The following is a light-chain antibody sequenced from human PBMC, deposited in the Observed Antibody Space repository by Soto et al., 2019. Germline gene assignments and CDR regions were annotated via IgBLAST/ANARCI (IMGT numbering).Light chain of an antibody. CDR1: QTIDSW. CDR2: KAS. CDR3: QQYHIYSGT. J-gene: IGKJ1*01. Sequence: IQMTQSPSTLSASVGDRVTVTCRASQTIDSWLAWYQQRPGKPPKLLIYKASTLASGVPSRFSGSGSGTEFTLTINSLQPDDFATYYCQQYHIYSGTFGQGTKVDI. V-gene: IGKV1-5*03.